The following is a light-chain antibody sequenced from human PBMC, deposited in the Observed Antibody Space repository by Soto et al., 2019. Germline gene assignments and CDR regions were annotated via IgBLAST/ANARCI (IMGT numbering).Light chain of an antibody. V-gene: IGKV1-27*01. CDR1: QDIDNY. CDR2: GAS. Sequence: DIQMTQSPSSLSASVGDRVTITCRASQDIDNYLAWFQQTPGKVPKLLIYGASTLHSGVPSRFSGGGSGTEFTLTISSLHPEDVATYYCQKYNSAPWTFGQGTKVEIK. J-gene: IGKJ1*01. CDR3: QKYNSAPWT.